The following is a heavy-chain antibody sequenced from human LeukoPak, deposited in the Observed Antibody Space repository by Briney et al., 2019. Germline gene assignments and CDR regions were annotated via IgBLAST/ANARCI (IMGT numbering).Heavy chain of an antibody. CDR3: ASLSYYYDSSGNWYYFDY. V-gene: IGHV4-39*01. CDR1: GGSISSSSYY. J-gene: IGHJ4*02. Sequence: SETLSLTCTVSGGSISSSSYYWGWIRQPPGKGLEWIGSIYYSGSTYYNPSLKSRVTISVDTSKNQFSLKLSSVTAADTAVYYCASLSYYYDSSGNWYYFDYWGQGTLVTVSS. CDR2: IYYSGST. D-gene: IGHD3-22*01.